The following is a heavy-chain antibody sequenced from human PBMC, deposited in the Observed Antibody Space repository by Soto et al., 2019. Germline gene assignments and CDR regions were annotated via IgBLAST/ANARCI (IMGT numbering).Heavy chain of an antibody. CDR1: GGSISSSSYY. CDR2: IYYSGST. Sequence: PSETLSLTCTVSGGSISSSSYYWGWIRQPPGKGLEWIGSIYYSGSTYYNPSLKSRVTISVDTSKNQFSLKLSSVTAADTAVYYCARLCKVRGVNYYYYYYMDVWGKGTTVTVSS. CDR3: ARLCKVRGVNYYYYYYMDV. D-gene: IGHD3-10*01. J-gene: IGHJ6*03. V-gene: IGHV4-39*01.